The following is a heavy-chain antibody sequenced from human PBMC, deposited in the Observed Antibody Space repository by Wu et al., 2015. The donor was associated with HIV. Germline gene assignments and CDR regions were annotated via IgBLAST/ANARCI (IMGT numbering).Heavy chain of an antibody. CDR3: ARDLGDDFAVRGYYWYMDV. D-gene: IGHD2-21*02. Sequence: QLVQSGAEVTKPGASVSVSCQTSGYTFTDHYIHWVRQAPGQGLEWMGWIRPDSGATHYAEKFQDRVTMTRDASISTAYMQLNRLRPDDTAVYFCARDLGDDFAVRGYYWYMDVWGRGTAITVSS. J-gene: IGHJ6*03. V-gene: IGHV1-2*02. CDR2: IRPDSGAT. CDR1: GYTFTDHY.